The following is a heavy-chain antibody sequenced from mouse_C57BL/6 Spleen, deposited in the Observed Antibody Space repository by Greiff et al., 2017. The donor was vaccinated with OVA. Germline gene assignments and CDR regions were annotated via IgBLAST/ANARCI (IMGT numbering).Heavy chain of an antibody. CDR2: ISSGSSTI. CDR3: ARRITTVVATDAMDY. V-gene: IGHV5-17*01. CDR1: GFTFSDYG. Sequence: EVKLMESGGGLVKPGGSLKLSCAASGFTFSDYGMHWVRQAPEKGLEWVAYISSGSSTIYYADTVKGRFTISRDNAKNTLFLQMTSLRSEDTAMYYCARRITTVVATDAMDYWGQGTSVTVSS. J-gene: IGHJ4*01. D-gene: IGHD1-1*01.